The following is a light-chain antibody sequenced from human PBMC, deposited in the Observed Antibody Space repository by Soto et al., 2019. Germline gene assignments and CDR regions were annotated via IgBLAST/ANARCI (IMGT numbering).Light chain of an antibody. CDR1: QNISRS. Sequence: ERVMPEARVTLSESPGERATLSCRASQNISRSLAWYQQKPGQGPSLLIYGTSTRATGFPARFSGSGSGTEFTLTINSLQSEDFAVYYCQQYHYWPPITFGQGTRLEIK. J-gene: IGKJ5*01. CDR2: GTS. V-gene: IGKV3-15*01. CDR3: QQYHYWPPIT.